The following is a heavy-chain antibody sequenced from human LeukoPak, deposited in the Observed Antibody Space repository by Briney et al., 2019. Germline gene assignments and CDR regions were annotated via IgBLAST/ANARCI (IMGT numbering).Heavy chain of an antibody. CDR3: ARGYLDQLIHYYYFYGMDV. D-gene: IGHD6-6*01. V-gene: IGHV3-74*01. Sequence: TGGSLRLSCAASEFTFSSYWMHWVRQAPGKGLVWVSRINSDGSSSFYADSVKGRFTISRDNAKNTLYLQMNSLRAEDTAIFCCARGYLDQLIHYYYFYGMDVWGQGTTVTVSS. CDR2: INSDGSSS. CDR1: EFTFSSYW. J-gene: IGHJ6*02.